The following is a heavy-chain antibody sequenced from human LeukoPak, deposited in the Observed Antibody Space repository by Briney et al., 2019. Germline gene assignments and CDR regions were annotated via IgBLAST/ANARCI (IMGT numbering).Heavy chain of an antibody. Sequence: ASVKVSCKTSGYTFTDFGITWVRQAPGQGLEWVGWINTKTGQINLARKLQGRVTMTTDTSTRTAYMELRSLRSEDTAVYYCARTPPVRGTGTNYLMDVWGQGTTVTVSS. D-gene: IGHD3-10*01. J-gene: IGHJ6*02. CDR1: GYTFTDFG. CDR2: INTKTGQI. V-gene: IGHV1-18*01. CDR3: ARTPPVRGTGTNYLMDV.